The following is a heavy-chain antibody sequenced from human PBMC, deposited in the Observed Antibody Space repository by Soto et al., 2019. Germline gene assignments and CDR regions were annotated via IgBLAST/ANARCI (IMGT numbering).Heavy chain of an antibody. CDR1: GGSISSGGYY. CDR2: IYYSGST. CDR3: ARSASLRLEITNWFDP. Sequence: SETLSLTCTVSGGSISSGGYYWSWIRQHPGKGLEWIGYIYYSGSTYYNPSLKSRVTISVDTSKNQFSLKLGSVTAADTAVYYCARSASLRLEITNWFDPWGQGTLVTVSS. D-gene: IGHD3-16*01. V-gene: IGHV4-31*03. J-gene: IGHJ5*02.